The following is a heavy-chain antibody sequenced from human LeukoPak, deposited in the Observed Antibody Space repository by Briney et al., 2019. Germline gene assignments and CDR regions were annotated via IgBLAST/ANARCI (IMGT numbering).Heavy chain of an antibody. V-gene: IGHV4-39*01. CDR2: MYYSRST. CDR1: GGSISSSGYY. D-gene: IGHD5-24*01. J-gene: IGHJ4*02. Sequence: ETLSLPCTVSGGSISSSGYYWGWVRQPPGKGLERIASMYYSRSTSYNPSLRSPITISVDTSKNQFALKLSSVTAADTALYYCVRSRDGYNLLDYWGQGTLVTVRS. CDR3: VRSRDGYNLLDY.